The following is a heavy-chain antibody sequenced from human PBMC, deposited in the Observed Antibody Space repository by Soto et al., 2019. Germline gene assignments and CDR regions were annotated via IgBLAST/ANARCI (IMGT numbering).Heavy chain of an antibody. CDR1: GFIFTNYW. J-gene: IGHJ4*02. V-gene: IGHV3-74*01. CDR2: INSAGRST. D-gene: IGHD2-21*01. CDR3: VRDNRAYCGGDCYSYYLDY. Sequence: EVQLVESGGGLVQPGGSLRLSCEASGFIFTNYWLHWVRQAPVKGLVWVSRINSAGRSTSYADAVKGRFIISRDNAKNTLYLQMNRLAADDAALYDCVRDNRAYCGGDCYSYYLDYWGQGTLVTVSS.